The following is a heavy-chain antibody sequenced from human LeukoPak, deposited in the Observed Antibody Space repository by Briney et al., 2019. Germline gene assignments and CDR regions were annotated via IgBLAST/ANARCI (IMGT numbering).Heavy chain of an antibody. CDR3: ARGGVDYYGSGTYYLMYYFDY. Sequence: GGSLRLSCAASGFTFSNYGMSWVRQAPGKGLEWVSGISGSGGATYYADAVKGRFTISRDDPHNTLYLQMNSLRAEDTAVYFCARGGVDYYGSGTYYLMYYFDYWGQGALVTVSS. CDR2: ISGSGGAT. V-gene: IGHV3-23*01. D-gene: IGHD3-10*01. J-gene: IGHJ4*02. CDR1: GFTFSNYG.